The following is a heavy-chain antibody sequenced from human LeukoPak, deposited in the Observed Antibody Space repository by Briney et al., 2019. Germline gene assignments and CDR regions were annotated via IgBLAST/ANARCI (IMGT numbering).Heavy chain of an antibody. CDR1: GFTFSTYW. J-gene: IGHJ4*02. D-gene: IGHD3-3*01. CDR2: IKSDGSGT. CDR3: TRSGNHAFDY. Sequence: GGSLRLSCAASGFTFSTYWMHWVRQAPGKGLVWVSRIKSDGSGTIYADSVKGRFTISRDNAKNTLFLQMNSMRVEATAVYLATRSGNHAFDYWGQGTLVTVSS. V-gene: IGHV3-74*01.